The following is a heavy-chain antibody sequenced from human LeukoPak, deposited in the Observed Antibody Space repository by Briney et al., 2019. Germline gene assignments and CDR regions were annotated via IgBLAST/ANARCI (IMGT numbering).Heavy chain of an antibody. V-gene: IGHV3-13*01. Sequence: GGSLRLSCAASGFTFSSYDMHWVRQATGKGLEWVSAIGTAGDTYYPDSVKGRFTISRDNSKNTLSLQVSSLRTEDTAVYYCAKDRYSYAFEYSDSWGQGTLVTVSS. D-gene: IGHD5-18*01. J-gene: IGHJ4*02. CDR2: IGTAGDT. CDR3: AKDRYSYAFEYSDS. CDR1: GFTFSSYD.